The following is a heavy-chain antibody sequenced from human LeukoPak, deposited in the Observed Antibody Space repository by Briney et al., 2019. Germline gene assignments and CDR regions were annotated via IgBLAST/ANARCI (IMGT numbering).Heavy chain of an antibody. CDR1: GFTCSSHG. V-gene: IGHV3-33*01. CDR2: IWYDGSHR. D-gene: IGHD5-24*01. CDR3: VRDNAAADGALDY. Sequence: PGRSLSLSCVASGFTCSSHGMRWVRQAPGKGLEWVAVIWYDGSHRYYPDSVKGRFTISRDNSKTTLFLQMDSLRVDDTAVYYCVRDNAAADGALDYWGQGSLVTVSS. J-gene: IGHJ4*02.